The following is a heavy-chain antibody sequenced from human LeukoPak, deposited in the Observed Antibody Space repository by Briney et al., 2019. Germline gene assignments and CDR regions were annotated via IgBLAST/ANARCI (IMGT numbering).Heavy chain of an antibody. V-gene: IGHV1-2*02. J-gene: IGHJ1*01. CDR2: INPNSGGT. D-gene: IGHD6-25*01. Sequence: ASVKVSCKASGYTFNGYYMHWVRQAPGQGLEWMGWINPNSGGTNYAQKFQGRVTLTRDTSISTAYMELSRLRSDDTAVYYCARESAAGAQYFHHWGQGTLVIASS. CDR3: ARESAAGAQYFHH. CDR1: GYTFNGYY.